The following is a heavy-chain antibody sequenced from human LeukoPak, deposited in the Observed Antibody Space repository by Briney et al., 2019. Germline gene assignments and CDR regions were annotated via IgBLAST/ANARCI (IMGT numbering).Heavy chain of an antibody. D-gene: IGHD6-6*01. CDR2: ISSSGSAI. V-gene: IGHV3-48*01. J-gene: IGHJ4*02. CDR3: ARVTYSTSPTPFDY. CDR1: GFTFSRYT. Sequence: GGSLRLSCAASGFTFSRYTMFWVRQAPEKGLEWIPYISSSGSAIYYADSVKGRFTISRDNAKNSLYLQMNSLRAEDTAVYYCARVTYSTSPTPFDYWGQGTLVTVSS.